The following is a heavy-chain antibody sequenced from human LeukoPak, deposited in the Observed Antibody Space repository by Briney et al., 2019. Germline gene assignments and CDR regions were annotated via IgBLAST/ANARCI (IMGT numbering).Heavy chain of an antibody. D-gene: IGHD6-6*01. CDR2: INPNSGGT. Sequence: ASVKVSCKASGGTFSSYAISWVRQAPGQGPEWMGRINPNSGGTNYAQKFQGRVTMTRDTSISTAYMELSGLRSDDTAVYYCARGSYSSSANFDYWGQGTLVTVSS. J-gene: IGHJ4*02. V-gene: IGHV1-2*06. CDR1: GGTFSSYA. CDR3: ARGSYSSSANFDY.